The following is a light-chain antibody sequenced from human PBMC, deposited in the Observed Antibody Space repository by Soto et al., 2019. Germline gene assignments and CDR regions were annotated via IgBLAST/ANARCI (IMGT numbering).Light chain of an antibody. CDR1: QSVSSN. Sequence: EKVMTQSPATLSVSPGERATLSCRASQSVSSNLAWYQQKPGQAPRLLIYGASTRATGIPARFSGSGSGTEFTLTISSLQSEDFAVYYCQQYNNWPPYIFGQGTKLEIK. CDR2: GAS. V-gene: IGKV3-15*01. CDR3: QQYNNWPPYI. J-gene: IGKJ2*01.